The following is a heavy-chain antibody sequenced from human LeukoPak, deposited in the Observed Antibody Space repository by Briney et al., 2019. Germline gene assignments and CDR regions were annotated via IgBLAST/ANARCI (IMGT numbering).Heavy chain of an antibody. J-gene: IGHJ1*01. CDR1: GFTFSSYW. CDR2: IKQDGSEK. CDR3: ARVKIAVAGPGYFQH. V-gene: IGHV3-7*01. Sequence: PGGSLRLSCAASGFTFSSYWMSWVRQAPGKGLEWVANIKQDGSEKYYVDSVKGRFTISRDNAKNSLYLQMNSLRAEDTAVYYCARVKIAVAGPGYFQHWGQGTLVTVSS. D-gene: IGHD6-19*01.